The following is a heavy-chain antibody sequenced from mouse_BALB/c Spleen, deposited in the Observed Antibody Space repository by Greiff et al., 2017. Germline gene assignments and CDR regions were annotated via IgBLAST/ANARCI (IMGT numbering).Heavy chain of an antibody. CDR1: GYTFTDYA. D-gene: IGHD2-10*02. CDR2: ISIYYDNT. Sequence: QVQLQQSGPELVRPGESVKISCKGSGYTFTDYAMHWVKQSHAKSLEWIGVISIYYDNTNYNQKFKGKATMTVDKSSSTAYMELARLTSEDSAIYYCARSGRGLVSDGNYFDYWGQGTTLTVSS. CDR3: ARSGRGLVSDGNYFDY. V-gene: IGHV1-67*01. J-gene: IGHJ2*01.